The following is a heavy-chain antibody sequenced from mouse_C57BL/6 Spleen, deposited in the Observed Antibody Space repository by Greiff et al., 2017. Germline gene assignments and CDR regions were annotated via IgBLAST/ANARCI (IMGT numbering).Heavy chain of an antibody. CDR3: ARNWGLVYYFDY. CDR2: IWSGGST. J-gene: IGHJ2*01. CDR1: GFSLTSYG. V-gene: IGHV2-2*01. D-gene: IGHD1-1*02. Sequence: QVQLKESGPGLVQPSQSLSITCTVSGFSLTSYGVHWVRQSPGKGLEWLGVIWSGGSTDYNAAFISRLSISKDNSKSQVFLKMNRLQADDTAIYYCARNWGLVYYFDYWGQGTTLTVSS.